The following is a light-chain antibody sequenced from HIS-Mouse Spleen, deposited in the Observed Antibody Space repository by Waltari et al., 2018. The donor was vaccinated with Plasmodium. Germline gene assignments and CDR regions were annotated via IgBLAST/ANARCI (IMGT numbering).Light chain of an antibody. CDR3: QSADSSGTYQV. Sequence: SYELTQPPSVSVSPGQTARITCSGDALPKQYADWYQQKPSQAPVLVIYKDSERPSGIPERFSGSSSGTTVTLTISGVQAEDEADYYCQSADSSGTYQVFGGGTKLTVL. CDR1: ALPKQY. V-gene: IGLV3-25*03. CDR2: KDS. J-gene: IGLJ2*01.